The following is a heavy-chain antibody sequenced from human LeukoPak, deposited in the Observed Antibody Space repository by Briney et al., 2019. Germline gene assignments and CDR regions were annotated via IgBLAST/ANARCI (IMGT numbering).Heavy chain of an antibody. Sequence: PSETLSLTCAVYGGSFSGYYWSWIRQPPGKGLEWIGEINHSGSTNYNPSLKSRVTISVDTSKNQFSLKLSSVTAADTAVYYCARLLVTFGGVIGYDYWGQGTLVTVSS. CDR3: ARLLVTFGGVIGYDY. V-gene: IGHV4-34*01. CDR1: GGSFSGYY. J-gene: IGHJ4*02. CDR2: INHSGST. D-gene: IGHD3-16*02.